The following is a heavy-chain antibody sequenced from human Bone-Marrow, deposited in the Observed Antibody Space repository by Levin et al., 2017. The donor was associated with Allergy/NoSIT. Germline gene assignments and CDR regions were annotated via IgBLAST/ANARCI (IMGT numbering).Heavy chain of an antibody. CDR1: GYTFSNYG. CDR3: ARDMFGSGTYCFDY. CDR2: ISGHNGDT. J-gene: IGHJ4*02. V-gene: IGHV1-18*01. D-gene: IGHD3-10*01. Sequence: PRASVKVSCKASGYTFSNYGIAWVRQAPGQGPEWMGWISGHNGDTKYAQKFEGRVTMTTDTYARTAYMELRSLRSDDTAVYYCARDMFGSGTYCFDYWGQGTLVTVSS.